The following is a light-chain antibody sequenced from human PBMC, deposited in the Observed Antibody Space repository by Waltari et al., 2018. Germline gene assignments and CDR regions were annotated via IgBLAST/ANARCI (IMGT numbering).Light chain of an antibody. J-gene: IGKJ5*01. CDR2: WAS. Sequence: DIVMTQVPDFLSVSLGERATLHFKSSSSVLYTSNNRNYLAWLQHKPGQPPKLLIYWASTRQTGVPDRFSGSGYGTDFTLTISSLQAEDVAVYYCQHYYNTPPTFGQGTRLEIK. V-gene: IGKV4-1*01. CDR1: SSVLYTSNNRNY. CDR3: QHYYNTPPT.